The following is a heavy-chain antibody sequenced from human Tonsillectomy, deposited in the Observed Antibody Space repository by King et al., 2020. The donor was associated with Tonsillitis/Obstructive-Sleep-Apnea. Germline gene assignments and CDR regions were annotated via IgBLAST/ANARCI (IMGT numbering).Heavy chain of an antibody. Sequence: VQLVESGAEVKKPGASGKVSCKASGYTFTSYDINWVRQATGQGLEWMGWMNPNSGNTGYAQKFQGRVTMTRNTSISTAYMELSSLRSEDTAVYYCARRDGNVRFLEWLSHYSPLVQNFDYWGQGTLVTVSS. V-gene: IGHV1-8*01. CDR3: ARRDGNVRFLEWLSHYSPLVQNFDY. J-gene: IGHJ4*02. D-gene: IGHD3-3*01. CDR2: MNPNSGNT. CDR1: GYTFTSYD.